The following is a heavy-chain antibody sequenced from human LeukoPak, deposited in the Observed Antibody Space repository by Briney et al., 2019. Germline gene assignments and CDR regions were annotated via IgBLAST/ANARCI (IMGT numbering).Heavy chain of an antibody. D-gene: IGHD6-19*01. CDR2: ISWNSGSI. Sequence: GGSLRLSCAGSGFILNDYAMHWVRQPPGKGLEWVSGISWNSGSIDYADSVKGRFTISRDNAKNSLYLQMNSLRVEDTAFYYCAKDNRRHYTSGPNPDSLHWGQGALVTVSS. CDR3: AKDNRRHYTSGPNPDSLH. CDR1: GFILNDYA. V-gene: IGHV3-9*01. J-gene: IGHJ4*02.